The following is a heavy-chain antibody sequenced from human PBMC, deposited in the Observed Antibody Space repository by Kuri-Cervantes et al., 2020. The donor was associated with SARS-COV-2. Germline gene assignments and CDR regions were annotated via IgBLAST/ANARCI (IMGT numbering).Heavy chain of an antibody. V-gene: IGHV3-21*01. Sequence: GGSLRLSCAASGFTFSSYSMNWVRQAPGKGLEGVSSISSSSSYIYYADSVKGRFTISRDNAKNSLYLQMNSLRAEDTAVYYWARVVTMVRGVIENGMDVWGQGTTVTVSS. D-gene: IGHD3-10*01. CDR2: ISSSSSYI. CDR3: ARVVTMVRGVIENGMDV. J-gene: IGHJ6*02. CDR1: GFTFSSYS.